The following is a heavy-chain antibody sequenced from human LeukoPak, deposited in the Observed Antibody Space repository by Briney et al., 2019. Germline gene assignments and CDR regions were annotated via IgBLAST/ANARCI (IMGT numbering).Heavy chain of an antibody. CDR1: GFTFSSYW. J-gene: IGHJ4*02. Sequence: GGSLRLSCAVSGFTFSSYWMSWVRQAPGMGLELVANIKEDGSETYYVDSVKGRFTISRDNARNSVYLQMDRLRAGDTAVYYCARAGGGYFDYWGQGTLVTVSS. D-gene: IGHD4-23*01. CDR2: IKEDGSET. CDR3: ARAGGGYFDY. V-gene: IGHV3-7*03.